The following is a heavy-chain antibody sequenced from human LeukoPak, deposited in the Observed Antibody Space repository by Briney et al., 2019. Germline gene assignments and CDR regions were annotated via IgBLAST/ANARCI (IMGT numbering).Heavy chain of an antibody. V-gene: IGHV1-2*02. Sequence: ASVTVSCTASGYTFTGHYLHWVRQAPGQGLEWMGWIHGHDGGTNFAQKFQDRVTMTRDTSITTAYMELTTLTPDDTAVYYCVRDFDWGPDYWGQGTLVTVSS. CDR3: VRDFDWGPDY. D-gene: IGHD3-9*01. CDR1: GYTFTGHY. J-gene: IGHJ4*02. CDR2: IHGHDGGT.